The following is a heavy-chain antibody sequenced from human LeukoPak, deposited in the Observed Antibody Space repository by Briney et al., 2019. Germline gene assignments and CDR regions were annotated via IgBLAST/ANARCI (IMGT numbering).Heavy chain of an antibody. CDR3: ARAYSGYDFGY. CDR1: GGSISSYY. J-gene: IGHJ4*02. D-gene: IGHD5-12*01. V-gene: IGHV4-59*01. Sequence: SETLSLTCTVSGGSISSYYWSWIRQPPGKGLEWIGYIYYSGSTNYNPSLKSRVTISVDTSKNQFSLKLSSVTAADTAVYYCARAYSGYDFGYWGQGTLVTVSS. CDR2: IYYSGST.